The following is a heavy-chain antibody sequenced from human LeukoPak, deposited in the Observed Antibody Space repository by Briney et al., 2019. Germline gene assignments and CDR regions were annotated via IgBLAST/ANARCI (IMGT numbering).Heavy chain of an antibody. Sequence: GGSLRLSCAASGFTFSSYGMNWVRQAPEKGLELVSYIYGSSRALYYADSVKGRFTVSSDNAKNSLFLQMNSLRDEDTAVYFCARKMALWGQGTLVTVSS. D-gene: IGHD5-24*01. CDR2: IYGSSRAL. CDR3: ARKMAL. J-gene: IGHJ4*02. V-gene: IGHV3-48*02. CDR1: GFTFSSYG.